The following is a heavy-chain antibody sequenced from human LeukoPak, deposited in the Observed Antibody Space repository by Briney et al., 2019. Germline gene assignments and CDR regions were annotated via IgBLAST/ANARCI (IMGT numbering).Heavy chain of an antibody. V-gene: IGHV3-53*01. J-gene: IGHJ2*01. CDR1: GFTVSSNY. CDR2: IYSTGTI. Sequence: GGSLRLSCAASGFTVSSNYMSWVRQAPGKGLEWVSVIYSTGTIYYADSVKGRFTISRDNSKNTLYLQMSSLRVEDTAMYYCAKDFHPKDYGGNPGSWYFDLWGRGTLVTVSS. D-gene: IGHD4-23*01. CDR3: AKDFHPKDYGGNPGSWYFDL.